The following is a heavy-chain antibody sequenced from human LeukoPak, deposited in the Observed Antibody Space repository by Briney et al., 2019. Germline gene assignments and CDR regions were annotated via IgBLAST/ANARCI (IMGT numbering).Heavy chain of an antibody. Sequence: SETLSLTCTVSGGSISSYYWSWIRQPPGKGLEWIGNIYESGNGSTNYNPSLKSRVSISVETSKNQFSLKLSSVTAADTAVYYCARDTPGIAALWGQGTLVTVSS. CDR1: GGSISSYY. CDR3: ARDTPGIAAL. CDR2: IYESGNGST. D-gene: IGHD6-13*01. V-gene: IGHV4-59*01. J-gene: IGHJ4*02.